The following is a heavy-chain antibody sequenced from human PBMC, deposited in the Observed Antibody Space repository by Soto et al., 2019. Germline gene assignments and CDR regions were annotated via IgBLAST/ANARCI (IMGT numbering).Heavy chain of an antibody. Sequence: QVQLVESGGGVVQPGRSLRLSCAASGFTFSSYAMHWVRQAPGKGLERVAVISYDGSNKYYADTVKGRFTIFRDNSKNTLYLQMNSLRAEDTAVYYCARDSWTTVKWLDYYYGMDVWGQGTTVTVSS. CDR3: ARDSWTTVKWLDYYYGMDV. V-gene: IGHV3-30-3*01. CDR1: GFTFSSYA. J-gene: IGHJ6*02. CDR2: ISYDGSNK. D-gene: IGHD4-17*01.